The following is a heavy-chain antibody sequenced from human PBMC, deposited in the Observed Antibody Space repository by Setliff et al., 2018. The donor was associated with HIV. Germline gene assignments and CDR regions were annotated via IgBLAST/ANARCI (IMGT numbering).Heavy chain of an antibody. J-gene: IGHJ4*02. D-gene: IGHD4-17*01. CDR2: ISTYNGNT. V-gene: IGHV1-18*01. CDR3: ARVRRGSSWTLTTLRTFDY. CDR1: GYTFTSYG. Sequence: ASVKVSCKASGYTFTSYGISWVRQAPGQGLEWMGWISTYNGNTNYAQKLQGRVTMTTDTSTTTAYMELSSLRSEDTAVYYCARVRRGSSWTLTTLRTFDYWGQGTLVTVSS.